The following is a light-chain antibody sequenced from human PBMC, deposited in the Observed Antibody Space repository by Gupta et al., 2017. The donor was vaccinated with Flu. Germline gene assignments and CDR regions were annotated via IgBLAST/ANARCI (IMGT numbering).Light chain of an antibody. CDR2: GAS. CDR3: RQYKSYPIT. V-gene: IGKV1D-16*01. Sequence: DIQMTQSPSSLSASVGDRVIISCRASQTISNALGWYQQKPGKAPKSLIYGASSLQNGVPSRFSGSGSGTDFTLTISSLQPEDIGTYYCRQYKSYPITFGQGTRLEI. J-gene: IGKJ5*01. CDR1: QTISNA.